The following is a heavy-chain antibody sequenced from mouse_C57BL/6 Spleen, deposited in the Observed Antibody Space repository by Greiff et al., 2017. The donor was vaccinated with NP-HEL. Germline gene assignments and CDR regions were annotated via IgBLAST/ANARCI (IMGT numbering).Heavy chain of an antibody. J-gene: IGHJ4*01. D-gene: IGHD1-1*01. Sequence: EVQVVESEGGLVQPGSSMKLSCTASGFTFSDYYMAWVRQVPEKGLEWVANINYDGSSTYYLDSLKSRFIISRDNAKNILYLQMSSLKSEDTATYYCARSGYYGSSLYYYAMDYWGQGTSVTVSS. CDR3: ARSGYYGSSLYYYAMDY. CDR2: INYDGSST. CDR1: GFTFSDYY. V-gene: IGHV5-16*01.